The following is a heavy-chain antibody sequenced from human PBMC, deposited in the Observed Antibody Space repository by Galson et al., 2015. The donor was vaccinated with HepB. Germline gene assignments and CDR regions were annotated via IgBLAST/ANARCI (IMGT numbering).Heavy chain of an antibody. CDR3: AKEGPNRSSSAFDI. D-gene: IGHD6-6*01. V-gene: IGHV3-30*18. J-gene: IGHJ3*02. CDR2: ISYDGSNK. CDR1: GFTFSSYG. Sequence: SLRLSCAASGFTFSSYGMHWVRQAPGKGLEWVAVISYDGSNKYYADSVKGRFTISRDNSKNTLYLQMNSLRAEDTAVYYCAKEGPNRSSSAFDIWGQGTMVTVSS.